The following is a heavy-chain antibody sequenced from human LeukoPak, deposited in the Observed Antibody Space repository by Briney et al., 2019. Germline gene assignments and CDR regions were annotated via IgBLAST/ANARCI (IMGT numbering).Heavy chain of an antibody. D-gene: IGHD5-18*01. Sequence: KPSETLSLTCAVYGGSFSGYYWSWIRQPPGKGLEWIGEINHSGSTNYNPSLKSRVTISVDTSKNQFSLKLSSVTAADTAVYYCARGRYSYGFWGQGILVTVSS. CDR2: INHSGST. J-gene: IGHJ4*02. CDR3: ARGRYSYGF. CDR1: GGSFSGYY. V-gene: IGHV4-34*01.